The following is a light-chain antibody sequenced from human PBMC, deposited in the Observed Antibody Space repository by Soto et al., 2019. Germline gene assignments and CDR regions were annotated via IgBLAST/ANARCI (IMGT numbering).Light chain of an antibody. V-gene: IGKV1-39*01. CDR1: QSISSY. J-gene: IGKJ5*01. CDR3: QHSYITPHT. Sequence: DIQMTQSPSSLSASVGDRVTITCRASQSISSYLNWYQQKPGKAPKLLIYAASSLRSGVPSRFSGSGSGTDFTLTISSLQPEDFATYYCQHSYITPHTFGQGTRLEIK. CDR2: AAS.